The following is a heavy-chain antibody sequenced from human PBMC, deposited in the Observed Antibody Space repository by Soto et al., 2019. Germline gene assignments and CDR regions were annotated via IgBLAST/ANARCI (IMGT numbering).Heavy chain of an antibody. V-gene: IGHV1-18*01. J-gene: IGHJ4*02. CDR2: ISVDNGDT. D-gene: IGHD6-25*01. CDR3: AKIGVWPRPFDY. CDR1: GYTFTRHG. Sequence: ASVKVSCKTSGYTFTRHGITWMLPAPGQGLEWMGSISVDNGDTNHAPKLQGRVSMTTDTSTSTVYMELRSLRSDDTAVYYCAKIGVWPRPFDYWGQGTLVTVSS.